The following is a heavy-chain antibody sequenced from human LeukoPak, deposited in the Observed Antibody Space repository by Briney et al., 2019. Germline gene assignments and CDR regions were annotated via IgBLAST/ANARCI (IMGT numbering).Heavy chain of an antibody. CDR3: ARDVDWILFDY. V-gene: IGHV3-74*01. D-gene: IGHD3-9*01. Sequence: PGGSLRLSCAASGFTFSTYWMHWVRQVPGKGLVWVSRVNREGTTSAYADSVKGRFTIFRDNDKNTLYLQMNSLRVEDTAVYYCARDVDWILFDYWGQGTLVTVSS. J-gene: IGHJ4*02. CDR2: VNREGTTS. CDR1: GFTFSTYW.